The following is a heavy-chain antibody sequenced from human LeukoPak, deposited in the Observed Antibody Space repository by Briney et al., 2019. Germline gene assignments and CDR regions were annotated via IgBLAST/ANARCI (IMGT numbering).Heavy chain of an antibody. CDR2: ISGSGGST. Sequence: GGSLRLSCAASGFTFSSYAMSWVREAPGKGLEWVSAISGSGGSTYYADSVKGRFTISRDNSKNTLYLQMNSLRAEDTAVYYCANTVMDTDYYYYYGMDVWGQGTTVTVSS. CDR1: GFTFSSYA. CDR3: ANTVMDTDYYYYYGMDV. D-gene: IGHD4-11*01. J-gene: IGHJ6*02. V-gene: IGHV3-23*01.